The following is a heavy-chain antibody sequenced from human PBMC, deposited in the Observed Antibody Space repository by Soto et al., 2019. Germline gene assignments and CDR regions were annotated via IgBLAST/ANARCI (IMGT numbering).Heavy chain of an antibody. CDR1: GFTFSSYA. V-gene: IGHV3-23*01. D-gene: IGHD6-19*01. J-gene: IGHJ6*02. CDR2: ISGSGGST. CDR3: AKYGGAVAFYYYYYGMDV. Sequence: LRLSCAASGFTFSSYAMSWVRQAPGKGLEWVSAISGSGGSTYYADSVKGRFTISRDNSKNTLYLQMNSLRAEDTAVYYCAKYGGAVAFYYYYYGMDVWGQGTTVTVSS.